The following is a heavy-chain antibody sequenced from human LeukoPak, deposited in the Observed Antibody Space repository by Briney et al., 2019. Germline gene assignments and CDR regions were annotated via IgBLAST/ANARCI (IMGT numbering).Heavy chain of an antibody. J-gene: IGHJ6*03. CDR1: GYTFTGYY. CDR3: ARGTLEWLFPSYYMDV. CDR2: INPNSGGT. Sequence: ASVKVSCKASGYTFTGYYMHWVRQAPGQGLEWMGWINPNSGGTNYAQKFQGRVTMTRDTSISTAYMELSRLRSDDTAVYYCARGTLEWLFPSYYMDVWGKGTTVTVSS. V-gene: IGHV1-2*02. D-gene: IGHD3-3*01.